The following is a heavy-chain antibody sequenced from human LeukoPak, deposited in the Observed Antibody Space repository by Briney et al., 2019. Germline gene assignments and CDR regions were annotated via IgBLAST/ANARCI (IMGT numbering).Heavy chain of an antibody. J-gene: IGHJ4*02. CDR1: GFTFSNYW. CDR2: INTDGSST. CDR3: ARDLERDRYIIAVAGISHAFDY. D-gene: IGHD6-19*01. Sequence: PGGSLRLSCAASGFTFSNYWMYWVRQAPGKGLVGVSRINTDGSSTSYADSVKGRFTISRDNAKNSLYLQMNSLRAEDTAVYYCARDLERDRYIIAVAGISHAFDYWGQGTLVTVSS. V-gene: IGHV3-74*01.